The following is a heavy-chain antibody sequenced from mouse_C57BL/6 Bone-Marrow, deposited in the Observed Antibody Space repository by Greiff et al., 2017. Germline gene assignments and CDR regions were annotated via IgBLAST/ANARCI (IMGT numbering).Heavy chain of an antibody. CDR2: ISDGGSYT. CDR1: GFTFSSYA. J-gene: IGHJ2*01. Sequence: GGSLKLSCAASGFTFSSYAMSWVRQTPEKRLEWVATISDGGSYTYYPDNVKGRFTISRDNAKNNLYLQMSHLKSEDTAMYYCARDRGNYYGSSYYFDYWGQGTTLTVSS. D-gene: IGHD1-1*01. CDR3: ARDRGNYYGSSYYFDY. V-gene: IGHV5-4*01.